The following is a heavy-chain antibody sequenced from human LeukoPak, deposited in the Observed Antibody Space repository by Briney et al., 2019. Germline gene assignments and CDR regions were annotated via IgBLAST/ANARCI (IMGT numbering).Heavy chain of an antibody. Sequence: SETLSLTCTVPGDSISSGSYYWSWIRQPAGKGLEWIGRIYTSGSTNYNPSLKSRVTISVDTSKNQFSLNLSSVTAADTAVYYCARGYSTMSCDYWGQGTLVTVSS. CDR1: GDSISSGSYY. V-gene: IGHV4-61*02. CDR3: ARGYSTMSCDY. J-gene: IGHJ4*02. CDR2: IYTSGST. D-gene: IGHD3-10*02.